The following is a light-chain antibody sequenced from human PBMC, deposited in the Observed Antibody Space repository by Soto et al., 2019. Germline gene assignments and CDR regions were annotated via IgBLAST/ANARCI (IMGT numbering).Light chain of an antibody. CDR1: QSVSSY. V-gene: IGKV3-11*01. CDR2: DAS. CDR3: QEGSNCHWT. J-gene: IGKJ1*01. Sequence: EIVLTQSPATLSLSPGERATLSCRASQSVSSYLAWYQQKPCQAPRLLIYDASNRATGIPARFSGSGSVTDFTLSISSLETEDCAVYYCQEGSNCHWTFGQGTKVEIK.